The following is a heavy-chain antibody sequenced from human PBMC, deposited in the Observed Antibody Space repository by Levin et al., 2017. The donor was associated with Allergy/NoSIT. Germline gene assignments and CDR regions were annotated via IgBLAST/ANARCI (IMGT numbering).Heavy chain of an antibody. CDR1: GYTFSDYY. Sequence: ASVKVSCKASGYTFSDYYMHWVRQAPGQGLEWMGWLNPNSGGTNYAQKFQGRVTMTRDTSISTAYMELSSLRSDDTAVYFCARVQGSGSYWNWFDPWGQGTLVTVSS. J-gene: IGHJ5*02. CDR2: LNPNSGGT. CDR3: ARVQGSGSYWNWFDP. V-gene: IGHV1-2*02. D-gene: IGHD6-19*01.